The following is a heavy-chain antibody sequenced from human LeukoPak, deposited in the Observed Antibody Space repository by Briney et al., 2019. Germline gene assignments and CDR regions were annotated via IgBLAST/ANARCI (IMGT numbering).Heavy chain of an antibody. CDR3: ARDPFRGMATIIGKDYYYYGMDV. J-gene: IGHJ6*02. CDR2: IIPIFGTA. V-gene: IGHV1-69*13. CDR1: GGTFSSYA. Sequence: SVKVSCKASGGTFSSYATSWVRQAPGQGLEWMGGIIPIFGTANYAQKFQGRVTITADESTSTAYMELSSLRSEDTAVYYCARDPFRGMATIIGKDYYYYGMDVWGQGTTVTVSS. D-gene: IGHD5-24*01.